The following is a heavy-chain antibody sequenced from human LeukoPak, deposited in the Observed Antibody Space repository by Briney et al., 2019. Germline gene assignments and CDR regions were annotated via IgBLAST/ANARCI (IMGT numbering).Heavy chain of an antibody. CDR3: AVGGVYLRGGAEAFDI. J-gene: IGHJ3*02. CDR2: VYYSGST. Sequence: SETLSLTCSVSGGSFSSNVFSWAWIRQPPGKGLEWIGSVYYSGSTYYNPSLWSRVTISVDKSKNQFSLKLSSVTAADTAVYYCAVGGVYLRGGAEAFDIWGQGTMVTVSS. CDR1: GGSFSSNVFS. D-gene: IGHD3-10*01. V-gene: IGHV4-39*07.